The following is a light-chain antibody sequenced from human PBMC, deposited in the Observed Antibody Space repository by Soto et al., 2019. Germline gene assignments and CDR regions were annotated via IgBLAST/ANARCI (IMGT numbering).Light chain of an antibody. V-gene: IGLV2-14*01. CDR2: DVS. CDR1: GSDVGGYNY. Sequence: QSVLTQPASVSGSPGQSITISCTGTGSDVGGYNYVSWYQQHPGRAPKLMIYDVSIRPSGVSNRFSGSKSGNTASLTISGLQAEDEADYYCSSYTSSSTDVFGTGTKVTVL. CDR3: SSYTSSSTDV. J-gene: IGLJ1*01.